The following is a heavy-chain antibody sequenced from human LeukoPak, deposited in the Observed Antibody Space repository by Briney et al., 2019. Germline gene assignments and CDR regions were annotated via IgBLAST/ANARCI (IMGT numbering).Heavy chain of an antibody. D-gene: IGHD1-26*01. V-gene: IGHV1-2*02. CDR3: ARVSRELRDPDFDY. J-gene: IGHJ4*02. CDR1: GYTFTGYY. CDR2: INPNSGGT. Sequence: ASVKVSCKASGYTFTGYYMHWVRQAPGQGLEWMGWINPNSGGTNYAQKFQGRVTMTRNTSISTAYMELSSLRSEDTAVYYCARVSRELRDPDFDYWGQGTLVTVSS.